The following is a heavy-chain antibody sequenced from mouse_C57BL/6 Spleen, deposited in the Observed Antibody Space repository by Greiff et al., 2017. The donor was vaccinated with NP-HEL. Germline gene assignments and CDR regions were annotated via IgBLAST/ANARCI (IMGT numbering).Heavy chain of an antibody. D-gene: IGHD1-1*01. CDR3: TTVVAKD. V-gene: IGHV14-4*01. CDR1: GFNIKDDY. Sequence: EVQLQQSGAELVRPGASVKLSCTASGFNIKDDYMHWVKQRPEQGLEWIGWIDPENGDTEYASKFQGKATITADTSSNTAYLQLSSLTSEDTAVYYCTTVVAKDWGQGTTLTVSS. J-gene: IGHJ2*01. CDR2: IDPENGDT.